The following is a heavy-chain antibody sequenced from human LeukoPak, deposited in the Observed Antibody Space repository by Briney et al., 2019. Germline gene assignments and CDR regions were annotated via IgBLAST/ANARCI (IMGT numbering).Heavy chain of an antibody. CDR2: IYPGDSDT. CDR1: GDNFNNYW. J-gene: IGHJ4*02. Sequence: GESLKISCKGGGDNFNNYWIVWVRQMPGKGLEWMGIIYPGDSDTRYSPSFQGQVTISADKSISTAYLQWSSLKASDTAMYYCARRGGSCNWNYEDYWGQGTLVTVSS. CDR3: ARRGGSCNWNYEDY. V-gene: IGHV5-51*01. D-gene: IGHD1-7*01.